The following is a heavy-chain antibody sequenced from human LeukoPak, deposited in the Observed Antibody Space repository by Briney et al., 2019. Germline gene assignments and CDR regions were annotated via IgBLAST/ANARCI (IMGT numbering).Heavy chain of an antibody. CDR1: GFTFSSYE. J-gene: IGHJ6*02. V-gene: IGHV3-48*03. D-gene: IGHD3-10*01. Sequence: GGSLRLSCAASGFTFSSYEMNWVRQAPGKGLEWVSYISSSGSTIYYADSVKGRFTISRDNAKNSLYLQMNSLRAEDTAVYYCARWVRYYGSGSYYYYGMDVWGQGTTVTVSS. CDR2: ISSSGSTI. CDR3: ARWVRYYGSGSYYYYGMDV.